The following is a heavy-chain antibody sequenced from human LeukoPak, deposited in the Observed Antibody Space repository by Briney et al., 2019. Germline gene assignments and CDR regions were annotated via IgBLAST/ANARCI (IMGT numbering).Heavy chain of an antibody. CDR2: TSYDGTYK. CDR3: ARERAGTAGAFDV. V-gene: IGHV3-30*09. J-gene: IGHJ3*01. D-gene: IGHD6-19*01. CDR1: GFTFSVFA. Sequence: GGSLRLSCAASGFTFSVFAVHWVRQAPGKGLEWVAGTSYDGTYKYYPDSVRGRFAISKDKSRNTLILQMNSLRPEDTALYYCARERAGTAGAFDVWGQGTVVSVSS.